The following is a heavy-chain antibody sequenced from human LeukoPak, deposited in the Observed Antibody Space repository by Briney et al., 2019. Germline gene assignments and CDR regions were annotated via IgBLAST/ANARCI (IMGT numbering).Heavy chain of an antibody. CDR1: GFTFSSYW. D-gene: IGHD1-14*01. J-gene: IGHJ4*02. CDR3: ARSNQADDY. V-gene: IGHV3-74*01. CDR2: INTGGSSI. Sequence: GGSLRLSCAASGFTFSSYWMHWVRQVPAKGLVWVARINTGGSSITYADSVKGRFTISRDNAKNTLYLQMDRLRAEDTGVYYCARSNQADDYWGQGTLVTVSS.